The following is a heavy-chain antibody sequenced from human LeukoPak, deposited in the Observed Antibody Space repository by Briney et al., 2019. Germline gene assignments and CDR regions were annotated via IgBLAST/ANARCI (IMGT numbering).Heavy chain of an antibody. J-gene: IGHJ5*02. V-gene: IGHV1-2*02. CDR3: ARDGDYKRDTRNWFDP. CDR2: INPNSGGT. CDR1: GYTFTDYY. Sequence: GASVKVPCKASGYTFTDYYVHWVRQAPGQGLEWMGWINPNSGGTNYAQKFQGRVTMTRDTSISTAYMELSRLRSDDTAVYYCARDGDYKRDTRNWFDPWGQGTLVTVSS. D-gene: IGHD4-17*01.